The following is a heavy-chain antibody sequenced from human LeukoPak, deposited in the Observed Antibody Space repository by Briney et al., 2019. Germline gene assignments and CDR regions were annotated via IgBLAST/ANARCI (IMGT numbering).Heavy chain of an antibody. Sequence: SETLSLTCTVSGGSISSSNYYWGWIRQPPGKGLEWIGYIYYSGSTNYNPSLKSRVTVSVDTSKNQFSLKLSSVTAADTAVYYCARGLAISGYFDYWGQGTLVTVSS. CDR2: IYYSGST. D-gene: IGHD5-18*01. J-gene: IGHJ4*02. CDR1: GGSISSSNYY. V-gene: IGHV4-61*05. CDR3: ARGLAISGYFDY.